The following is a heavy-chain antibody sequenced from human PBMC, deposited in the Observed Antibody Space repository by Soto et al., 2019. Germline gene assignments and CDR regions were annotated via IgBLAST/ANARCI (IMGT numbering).Heavy chain of an antibody. J-gene: IGHJ4*02. Sequence: PGGSLRLSCAASGFTFSTYAMQWVRQAPGKGLEWVAVISYDGSNKYYADSVKGRFTISRDNSKNTLYLQMNSLRAEDTAVYYCARDRPSPYCSSTSCSSYFDYCGQGTLVTVSS. D-gene: IGHD2-2*01. V-gene: IGHV3-30-3*01. CDR2: ISYDGSNK. CDR1: GFTFSTYA. CDR3: ARDRPSPYCSSTSCSSYFDY.